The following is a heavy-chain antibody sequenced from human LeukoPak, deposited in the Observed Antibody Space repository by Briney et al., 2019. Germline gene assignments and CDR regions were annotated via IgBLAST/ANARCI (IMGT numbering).Heavy chain of an antibody. D-gene: IGHD2-2*01. J-gene: IGHJ5*02. CDR1: GGTFSIYA. CDR3: ARVGGCSSTSGYEGWFDP. Sequence: ASVRVSSKASGGTFSIYAISWVRQAPGQGVEWVGGIIPIFETANYAQKFQSRVTITADESTSTAYMKLSSLRSEDTAVYYCARVGGCSSTSGYEGWFDPWGQGTLVTVSS. CDR2: IIPIFETA. V-gene: IGHV1-69*13.